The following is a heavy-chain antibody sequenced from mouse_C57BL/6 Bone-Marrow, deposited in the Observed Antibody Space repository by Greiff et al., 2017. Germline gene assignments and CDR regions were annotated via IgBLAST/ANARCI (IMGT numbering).Heavy chain of an antibody. CDR2: IWTGGGT. J-gene: IGHJ1*03. CDR3: ARKPINTVYWYVDV. CDR1: GFSLTSYA. Sequence: VMLVESGPGLVAPSQSLSITCTVSGFSLTSYAISWVRQPPGKGLEWLGVIWTGGGTNYNSALKSRLSISKDNSKSQVFLKMNSLQTDDTARDYCARKPINTVYWYVDVWGTGTTVTVSS. V-gene: IGHV2-9-1*01. D-gene: IGHD1-1*01.